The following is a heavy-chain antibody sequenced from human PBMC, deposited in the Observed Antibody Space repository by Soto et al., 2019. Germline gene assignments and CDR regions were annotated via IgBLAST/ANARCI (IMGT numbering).Heavy chain of an antibody. V-gene: IGHV4-30-4*01. J-gene: IGHJ4*02. CDR2: IYYSGST. CDR1: GGSISSGDYY. CDR3: ARATSYSSSSGFDY. Sequence: SETLSLTCTVSGGSISSGDYYWSWIRQPPGKGLEWIGYIYYSGSTYYNPSLKSRVTISVDTSKNQFSLKLSSVTAADTAVYYCARATSYSSSSGFDYWGKGTLVTVSS. D-gene: IGHD6-13*01.